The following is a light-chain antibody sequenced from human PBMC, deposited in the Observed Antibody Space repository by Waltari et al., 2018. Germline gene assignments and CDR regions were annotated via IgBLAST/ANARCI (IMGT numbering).Light chain of an antibody. Sequence: QLVLTQSPSASASLGASVKLTCTLSSGHSNYAIAWHQQQAEKGPRYLMKINRDGSHNKGDGIPDRFSGSTSGAERYLTISSLQSEDEADYYCQTWGAGIRVVGTGTKVTVL. CDR2: INRDGSH. CDR1: SGHSNYA. CDR3: QTWGAGIRV. J-gene: IGLJ1*01. V-gene: IGLV4-69*01.